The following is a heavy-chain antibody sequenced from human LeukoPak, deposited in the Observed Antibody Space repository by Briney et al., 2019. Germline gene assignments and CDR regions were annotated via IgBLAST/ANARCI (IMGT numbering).Heavy chain of an antibody. Sequence: PGGSLRLSCAASGFTFSDYNMNWVRQAPGKGLEWVSYISGSSDTMFYPDSVKDRFTISRDNAKNSLYLQMYSLRDEDTAVYYCARDDSSSSGHFDLWGRGTLVTVSS. CDR2: ISGSSDTM. D-gene: IGHD6-13*01. V-gene: IGHV3-48*02. J-gene: IGHJ2*01. CDR1: GFTFSDYN. CDR3: ARDDSSSSGHFDL.